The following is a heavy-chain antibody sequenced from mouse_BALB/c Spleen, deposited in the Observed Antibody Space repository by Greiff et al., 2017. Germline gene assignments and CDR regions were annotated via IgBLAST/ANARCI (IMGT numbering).Heavy chain of an antibody. Sequence: QVQLQQSGAELVRPGASVTLSCKASGYTFTDYEMHWVKQTPVHGLEWIGAIDPETGGTAYNQKFKGKATLTADKSSSTAYMELRSLTSEDSAVYYCTRGYGRFYAMDYWGQGTSVTVSS. CDR1: GYTFTDYE. CDR3: TRGYGRFYAMDY. CDR2: IDPETGGT. V-gene: IGHV1-15*01. J-gene: IGHJ4*01. D-gene: IGHD1-2*01.